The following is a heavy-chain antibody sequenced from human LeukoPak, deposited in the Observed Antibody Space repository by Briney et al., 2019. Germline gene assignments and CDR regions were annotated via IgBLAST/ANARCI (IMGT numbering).Heavy chain of an antibody. CDR1: GFTFSDYW. J-gene: IGHJ4*02. Sequence: GGSLRLSCAASGFTFSDYWMTWVRQAPGKGLEWLANIKQDGSEKYYVDSVKGRFTISRDDAKNSLYLRMNSLRAEDTAVYYCARVAGSGWFDYWGQGTLVTVSS. D-gene: IGHD6-19*01. CDR3: ARVAGSGWFDY. V-gene: IGHV3-7*01. CDR2: IKQDGSEK.